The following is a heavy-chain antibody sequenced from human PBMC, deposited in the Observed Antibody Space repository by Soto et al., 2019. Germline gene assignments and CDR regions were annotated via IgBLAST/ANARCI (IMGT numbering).Heavy chain of an antibody. CDR1: GGSFTSYT. V-gene: IGHV1-69*02. J-gene: IGHJ6*03. CDR2: IIPIKGRA. Sequence: QVQLVQSGAEVKKPGSSVKVSCEASGGSFTSYTFTWVRQAPGQGLEWMGRIIPIKGRADYALKLQDRVTITADRSTKTVDMELRGLRPEDTAIYYCAKSLLFVDHAYMDVWGKGTTVTVSS. CDR3: AKSLLFVDHAYMDV. D-gene: IGHD2-21*01.